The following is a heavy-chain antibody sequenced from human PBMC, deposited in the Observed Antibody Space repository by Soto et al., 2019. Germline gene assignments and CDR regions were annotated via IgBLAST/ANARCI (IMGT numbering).Heavy chain of an antibody. CDR1: GFTFSSYG. J-gene: IGHJ3*02. V-gene: IGHV3-33*01. CDR2: IWYDGSNK. D-gene: IGHD3-22*01. CDR3: ALDYYDISGSYRAFDI. Sequence: QVQLVESGGGVVQPGRSLRLSCAASGFTFSSYGMHWVRQAPGKGLEWVAVIWYDGSNKYYADSVKGRFTISRDNSKNTLYLQMNSLRAEDTAVYYCALDYYDISGSYRAFDIWGQGTMVTVSS.